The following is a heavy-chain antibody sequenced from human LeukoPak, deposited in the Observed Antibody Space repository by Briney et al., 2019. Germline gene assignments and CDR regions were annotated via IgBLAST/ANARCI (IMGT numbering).Heavy chain of an antibody. Sequence: GGSLRLXCAASGFTFSSYWMHWVRQAPGKGLESVSFISGSGDITYYADSVRGRFTISRDNSKNTLYLQMNSLRAEDTAVYYCAKDPNGTPRGYFDYWGQGTLVTVSS. J-gene: IGHJ4*02. CDR2: ISGSGDIT. CDR3: AKDPNGTPRGYFDY. D-gene: IGHD1-1*01. V-gene: IGHV3-23*01. CDR1: GFTFSSYW.